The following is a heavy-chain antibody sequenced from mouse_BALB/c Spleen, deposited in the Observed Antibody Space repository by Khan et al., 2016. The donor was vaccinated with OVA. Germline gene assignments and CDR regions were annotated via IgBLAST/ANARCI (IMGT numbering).Heavy chain of an antibody. CDR2: INTYTGKP. V-gene: IGHV9-3-1*01. J-gene: IGHJ4*01. CDR1: GYAFTNYG. D-gene: IGHD2-1*01. Sequence: QIQLVQSGPELKKPGETVRISCKASGYAFTNYGVNWVKQAPGKGLKCMGWINTYTGKPTYPDDFKGRFAFSLETSASTAYLQINNLKNEDTAKYFFARSGNSYALDYWGQGTSVTVSS. CDR3: ARSGNSYALDY.